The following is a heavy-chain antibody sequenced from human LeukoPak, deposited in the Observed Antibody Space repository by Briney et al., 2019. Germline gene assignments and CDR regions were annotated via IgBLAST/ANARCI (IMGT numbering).Heavy chain of an antibody. Sequence: AASVKVSCKASGYTFTSYGISWVRQAPGQGLEWMGGIIPIFGTANYAQKFQGRVTITADESTSTAYMELSSLRSEDTAVYYCARGAGFAEPLPEYWGQGTLLTVSS. CDR1: GYTFTSYG. CDR3: ARGAGFAEPLPEY. D-gene: IGHD1-14*01. V-gene: IGHV1-69*13. J-gene: IGHJ4*02. CDR2: IIPIFGTA.